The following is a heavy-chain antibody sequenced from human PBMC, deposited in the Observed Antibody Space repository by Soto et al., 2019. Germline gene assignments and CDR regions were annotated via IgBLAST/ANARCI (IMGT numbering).Heavy chain of an antibody. Sequence: PGGSLRLSSAASGISFGSYALSWVRQAPGKGLEWVSTISGSDGKTFYADSVKGRFSISRDTSQSTLYLQMSSLRADDTAMYYCARWSYLDYWGEGTRVTVCS. CDR1: GISFGSYA. V-gene: IGHV3-23*01. CDR3: ARWSYLDY. CDR2: ISGSDGKT. D-gene: IGHD3-3*01. J-gene: IGHJ4*02.